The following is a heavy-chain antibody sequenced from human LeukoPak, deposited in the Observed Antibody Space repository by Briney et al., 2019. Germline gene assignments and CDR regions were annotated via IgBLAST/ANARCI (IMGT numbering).Heavy chain of an antibody. Sequence: SETLSLTCTVSGGSMSSSSYYWGWIRPPPGEGLGWSVTVYYSGSTYNNPSLKGRVTIYLDTSKKQFSLKISSVPATDTAFTHRARKLGARITMVRGVIDCWGAGTLVTVSS. CDR1: GGSMSSSSYY. V-gene: IGHV4-39*01. J-gene: IGHJ5*01. CDR3: ARKLGARITMVRGVIDC. D-gene: IGHD3-10*01. CDR2: VYYSGST.